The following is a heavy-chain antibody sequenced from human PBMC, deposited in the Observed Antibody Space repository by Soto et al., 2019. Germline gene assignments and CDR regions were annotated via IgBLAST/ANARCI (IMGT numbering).Heavy chain of an antibody. V-gene: IGHV1-18*04. CDR1: GYAFKNYA. CDR3: ARGFSYGSYWFFDL. CDR2: ITVYNGNT. J-gene: IGHJ2*01. Sequence: QVQLVQSGGEVREPGASVKVSCEASGYAFKNYAITWVRQAPGQGLEWMGWITVYNGNTNYAEGLQGRVTMTTDTSTNTAYMELWRLRSGDTAVYFCARGFSYGSYWFFDLWGRGTLVTGSS. D-gene: IGHD3-16*01.